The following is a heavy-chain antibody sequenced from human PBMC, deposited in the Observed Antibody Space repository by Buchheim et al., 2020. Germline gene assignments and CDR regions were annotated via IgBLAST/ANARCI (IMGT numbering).Heavy chain of an antibody. V-gene: IGHV3-74*01. Sequence: EVQLVESGGGLVQPGGSLRLSCVASGFTFSNYWMHWVRQAPGKGLVWVSRIRSDGTYTSYADSVKGRFIISRDNAKNTLYLQMNSLRAEDTAVYYCARINVPGYFDYWGQGIL. J-gene: IGHJ4*02. CDR1: GFTFSNYW. CDR3: ARINVPGYFDY. CDR2: IRSDGTYT.